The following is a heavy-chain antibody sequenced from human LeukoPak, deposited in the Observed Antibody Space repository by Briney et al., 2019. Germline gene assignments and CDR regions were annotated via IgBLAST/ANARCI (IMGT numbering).Heavy chain of an antibody. J-gene: IGHJ5*02. Sequence: SETLSLTCTVSGGSISTITYYWGWIRQPPGEGLEWIGAIYYSGTTYYNASLMSRVTISVDTSKNQFSLKLTSVTAADTAVYYCANQKDYAGTPYSGSWYNVFWFDPWGQGTLVTVSS. V-gene: IGHV4-39*01. CDR2: IYYSGTT. CDR3: ANQKDYAGTPYSGSWYNVFWFDP. D-gene: IGHD6-13*01. CDR1: GGSISTITYY.